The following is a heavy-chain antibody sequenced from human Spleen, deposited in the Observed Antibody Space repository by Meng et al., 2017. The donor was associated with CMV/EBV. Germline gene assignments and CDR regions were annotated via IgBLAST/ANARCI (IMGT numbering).Heavy chain of an antibody. J-gene: IGHJ6*02. D-gene: IGHD3-3*01. V-gene: IGHV4-34*01. CDR3: ARGQRFLEYYYYYYYGMDV. CDR2: INHSGST. Sequence: SETLSLTCTVSGDSISSYYWSWIRQPPGKGLEWIGEINHSGSTNYNPSLKSRVTISVDTSKNQFSLKLSSVTAADTAVYYCARGQRFLEYYYYYYYGMDVWGQGTTVTVSS. CDR1: GDSISSYY.